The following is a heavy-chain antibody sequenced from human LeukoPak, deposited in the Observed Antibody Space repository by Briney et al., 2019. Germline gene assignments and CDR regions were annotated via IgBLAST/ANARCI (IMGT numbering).Heavy chain of an antibody. V-gene: IGHV3-23*01. J-gene: IGHJ4*02. Sequence: GGSLRLSCAASGFTFSGYAMSWVRQAPGKGLEWVSAISGSGGSTYYADSVKGRFTISRDNSKNTLYLQMNSLRAEDTAVYYCAKDQDVLRYFDWLPYFDYWGQGTLVTVSS. CDR3: AKDQDVLRYFDWLPYFDY. CDR2: ISGSGGST. D-gene: IGHD3-9*01. CDR1: GFTFSGYA.